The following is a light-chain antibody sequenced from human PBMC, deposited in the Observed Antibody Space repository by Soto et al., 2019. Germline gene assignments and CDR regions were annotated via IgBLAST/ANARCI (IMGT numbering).Light chain of an antibody. V-gene: IGKV1-16*01. CDR2: AAS. Sequence: IQMTQSPSSLSASVGDRVTITCRASQDIQNNLVWFQQKPGEAPRSLIYAASSLQSGVPSRFSGSGSGTDVTLTISSLQPEDSATYYCQQYTVWPLTFGGGTKVEIK. CDR3: QQYTVWPLT. CDR1: QDIQNN. J-gene: IGKJ4*01.